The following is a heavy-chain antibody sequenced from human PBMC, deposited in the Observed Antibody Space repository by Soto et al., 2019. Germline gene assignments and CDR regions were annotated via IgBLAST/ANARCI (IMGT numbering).Heavy chain of an antibody. D-gene: IGHD3-22*01. V-gene: IGHV3-33*01. J-gene: IGHJ5*02. CDR1: GFTFSSYG. Sequence: QVQLVESGGGVAQPGSSLRLSVAASGFTFSSYGMHWVRQAPGKGLEGGAVIWYDGSNKYYADSVKGRFTISRDNSKNTLYLQMNSLRAEDTAVYYCAREGSYSLVVAMGFDPWGQGTLVTVSS. CDR3: AREGSYSLVVAMGFDP. CDR2: IWYDGSNK.